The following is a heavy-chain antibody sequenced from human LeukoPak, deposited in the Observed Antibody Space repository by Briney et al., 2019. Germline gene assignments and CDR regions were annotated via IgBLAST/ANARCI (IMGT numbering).Heavy chain of an antibody. V-gene: IGHV5-51*01. Sequence: GESLKISCKGSGYSFTSYWIGWVRQMPGKGLEWMGIIYPGDSDTRYSTSFQGQVTISADKSISTAYLQWSSLKASDTAMYYCAREWRMATINRALDYWGQGTLVTVSS. CDR3: AREWRMATINRALDY. J-gene: IGHJ4*02. D-gene: IGHD5-24*01. CDR2: IYPGDSDT. CDR1: GYSFTSYW.